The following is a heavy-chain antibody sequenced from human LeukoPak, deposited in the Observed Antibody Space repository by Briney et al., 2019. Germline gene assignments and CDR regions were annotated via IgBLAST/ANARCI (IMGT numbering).Heavy chain of an antibody. CDR1: GGSFSGYY. J-gene: IGHJ4*02. Sequence: SETLSLTCAVYGGSFSGYYWSWIRQPPGKGLEWIGEINHSGSTNYNPSLKSRVTISVDTSKNQFSLKLSSVTAADTAVYYCARHQYGWFGELLGSYYFDYWGQGTLVTVSS. D-gene: IGHD3-10*01. V-gene: IGHV4-34*01. CDR2: INHSGST. CDR3: ARHQYGWFGELLGSYYFDY.